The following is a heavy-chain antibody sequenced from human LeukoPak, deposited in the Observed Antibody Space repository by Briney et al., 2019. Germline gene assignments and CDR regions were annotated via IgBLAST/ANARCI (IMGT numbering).Heavy chain of an antibody. CDR2: IRSKANSYAT. J-gene: IGHJ4*02. V-gene: IGHV3-73*01. Sequence: GGSLRLSCAASGFTFSNAWMSWVRQAPGKGLEWVGRIRSKANSYATAYAASVKGRFTISRDDSKNTAYLQMNSLKTEDTAVYYCTSRRTDYSNTIIDYWGQGTLVTVSS. D-gene: IGHD4-11*01. CDR3: TSRRTDYSNTIIDY. CDR1: GFTFSNAW.